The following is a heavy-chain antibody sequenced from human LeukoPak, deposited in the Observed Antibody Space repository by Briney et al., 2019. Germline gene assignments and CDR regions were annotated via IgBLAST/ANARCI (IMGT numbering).Heavy chain of an antibody. D-gene: IGHD2-15*01. V-gene: IGHV4-59*01. CDR3: ARDKWSGGGLSQFDP. Sequence: NPSETLSLTCTVSGGSISSYYWSWIRQPPGKGLEWIGFFYYSGSTNYNPSLKSRVSISVGTSKNQFSLKLSSVTAADTAVYYCARDKWSGGGLSQFDPWGQGTLVTVSS. CDR2: FYYSGST. J-gene: IGHJ5*02. CDR1: GGSISSYY.